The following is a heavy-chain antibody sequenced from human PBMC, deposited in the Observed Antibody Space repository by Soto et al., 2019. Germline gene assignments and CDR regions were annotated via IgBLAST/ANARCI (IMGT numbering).Heavy chain of an antibody. V-gene: IGHV3-7*04. CDR3: ARGIAAAGTIYFDY. Sequence: SLRLSCAASGFTFSSYWMSWVRQAPGKGLEWVANIKQDGSEKYYVDSVKGRFTISRDNAKNSLYLQMNSLRAEDTAVYYCARGIAAAGTIYFDYWGQGTLVTVSS. CDR1: GFTFSSYW. D-gene: IGHD6-13*01. CDR2: IKQDGSEK. J-gene: IGHJ4*02.